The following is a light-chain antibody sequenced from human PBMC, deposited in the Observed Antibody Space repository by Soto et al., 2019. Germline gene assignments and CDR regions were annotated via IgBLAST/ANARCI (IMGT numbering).Light chain of an antibody. Sequence: TQSPGTLSLSPGERATLSCRASQSVSSSYLAWYQQKPGQAPRLLIYGAFTRAPGIPDRFSGTRSGTDFTIRISRLEPEDFAVYYCQQYDNSLYTFGQGTKLEIK. CDR1: QSVSSSY. CDR3: QQYDNSLYT. CDR2: GAF. J-gene: IGKJ2*01. V-gene: IGKV3-20*01.